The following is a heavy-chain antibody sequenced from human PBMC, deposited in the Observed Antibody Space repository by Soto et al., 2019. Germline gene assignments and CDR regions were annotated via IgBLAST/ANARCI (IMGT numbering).Heavy chain of an antibody. CDR2: INHSGST. CDR1: GGSFSGYY. V-gene: IGHV4-34*01. CDR3: ESSRGKVLWFGGGYYGMDV. Sequence: QVQLQQWGAGLLKPSETLSLTCAVYGGSFSGYYWSWIRQPPGKGLEWIGEINHSGSTNYNPSLKIRVAVAVSTSKNQFGRKLGSVSAADTAVYYCESSRGKVLWFGGGYYGMDVWGQGTTVTVSS. D-gene: IGHD3-10*01. J-gene: IGHJ6*02.